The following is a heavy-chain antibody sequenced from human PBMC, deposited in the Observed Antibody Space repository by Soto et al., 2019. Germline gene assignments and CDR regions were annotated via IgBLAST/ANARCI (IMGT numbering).Heavy chain of an antibody. V-gene: IGHV3-23*01. D-gene: IGHD4-17*01. CDR1: GFTFSSYA. Sequence: EVQLLESGGGLVQPGGSLRLSCAPSGFTFSSYAMNWVRQAPGKGLEWVSAITGSGGSKWYADSVKGRFTISRDNYKNTLYLQMNSLRAEDTALYYCANYYGDYAGGEFFQHWGQGTLVTVSS. CDR3: ANYYGDYAGGEFFQH. CDR2: ITGSGGSK. J-gene: IGHJ1*01.